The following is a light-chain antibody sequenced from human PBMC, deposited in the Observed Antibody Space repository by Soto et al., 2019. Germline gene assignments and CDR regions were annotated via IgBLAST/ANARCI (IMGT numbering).Light chain of an antibody. CDR3: QQYNDYPYT. CDR1: QTANKW. Sequence: DIQVTQSPSTLSASVGDRVIIACRASQTANKWVAWYQQKPGKAPNVLIYDASRLESGVPSRFSGGGSGTLFTLPISNLQPDDFATYYCQQYNDYPYTFGQGTKVEI. V-gene: IGKV1-5*01. CDR2: DAS. J-gene: IGKJ2*01.